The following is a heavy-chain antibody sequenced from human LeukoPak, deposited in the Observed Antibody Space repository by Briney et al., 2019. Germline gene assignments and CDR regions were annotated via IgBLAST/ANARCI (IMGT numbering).Heavy chain of an antibody. D-gene: IGHD2-21*02. V-gene: IGHV3-21*01. CDR3: ARVGPLAYCGGDCYSCDY. CDR1: GFTFSSYS. Sequence: PGGSLRLSCAASGFTFSSYSMNWVRQAPGKGLEWVSSISSSSSYIYYADSVKGRFTISGDNAKNSLYLQMNSLRAEDTAVYYCARVGPLAYCGGDCYSCDYWGQGTLVTVSS. CDR2: ISSSSSYI. J-gene: IGHJ4*02.